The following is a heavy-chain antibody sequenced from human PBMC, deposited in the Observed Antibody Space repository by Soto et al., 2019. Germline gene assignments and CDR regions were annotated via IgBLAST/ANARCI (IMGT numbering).Heavy chain of an antibody. CDR1: GFTFSSYG. Sequence: GGSLRLSCAASGFTFSSYGMHWVRQAPGKGLEWVAVIWYDGSNKYYADSVKGRFTISRDNSKNTLYLQMNSLRAEDTAVYYCARDHVGGIVVVSLHGMDVWGQGTTVTVSS. CDR2: IWYDGSNK. CDR3: ARDHVGGIVVVSLHGMDV. V-gene: IGHV3-33*01. D-gene: IGHD2-2*01. J-gene: IGHJ6*02.